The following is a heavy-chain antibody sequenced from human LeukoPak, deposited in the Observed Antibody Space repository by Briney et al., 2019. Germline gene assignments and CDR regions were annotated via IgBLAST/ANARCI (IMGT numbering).Heavy chain of an antibody. D-gene: IGHD1-1*01. CDR3: ARLNTGTGYYFDY. CDR1: GFTFSSYS. V-gene: IGHV3-48*01. Sequence: GGSLRLSCAASGFTFSSYSMNWVRQAPGKGLEWVSYISSSSSTIYYADSVKGRFTISRDNAKNSLYLQMNSLRAEDTAMYYCARLNTGTGYYFDYWGQGTLVTVSS. CDR2: ISSSSSTI. J-gene: IGHJ4*02.